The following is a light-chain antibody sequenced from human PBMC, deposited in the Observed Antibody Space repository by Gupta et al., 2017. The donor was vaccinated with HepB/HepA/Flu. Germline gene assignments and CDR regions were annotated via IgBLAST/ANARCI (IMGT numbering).Light chain of an antibody. CDR3: QQYGSSPVT. CDR2: GAS. V-gene: IGKV3-20*01. Sequence: ELVLTQSPDTLSLSPGERATLSCRASQSVNDYLAWYQQKPGQAPRLLIYGASSRATGIPDRFSGSGSGTDFTLTISRLEPEDFAVYYCQQYGSSPVTFGQGTRLEI. CDR1: QSVNDY. J-gene: IGKJ5*01.